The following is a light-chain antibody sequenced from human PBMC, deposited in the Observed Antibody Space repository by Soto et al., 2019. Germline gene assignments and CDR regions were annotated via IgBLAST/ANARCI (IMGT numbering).Light chain of an antibody. CDR3: QQYGNSRWT. Sequence: EIVLTQSPGTLSLSPGERATLSCRASQSVSSRYLAGYQQKPGQAPRLLISGASTRATGIPDMFIGSGSGTDFTLTISRLEPEDFAVYYCQQYGNSRWTFGQGTKVEIK. V-gene: IGKV3-20*01. J-gene: IGKJ1*01. CDR1: QSVSSRY. CDR2: GAS.